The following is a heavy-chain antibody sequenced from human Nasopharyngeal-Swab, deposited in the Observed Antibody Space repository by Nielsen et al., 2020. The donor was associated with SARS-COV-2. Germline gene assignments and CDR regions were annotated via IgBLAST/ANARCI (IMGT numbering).Heavy chain of an antibody. Sequence: SCAASGFTFSDYYMSWIRQAPGKGLEWVSYISSSGSTRYYADSVKGRFTISRDNAKNSLYLQMNSLRAEDTAVYYCARDRPIPGYGGNSYYYGMDVWGQGTTVTVPS. D-gene: IGHD4-23*01. V-gene: IGHV3-11*01. CDR2: ISSSGSTR. J-gene: IGHJ6*02. CDR1: GFTFSDYY. CDR3: ARDRPIPGYGGNSYYYGMDV.